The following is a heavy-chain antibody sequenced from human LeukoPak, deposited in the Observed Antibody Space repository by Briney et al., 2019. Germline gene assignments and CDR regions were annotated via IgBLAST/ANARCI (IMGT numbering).Heavy chain of an antibody. CDR2: FNPSGSST. V-gene: IGHV1-46*01. CDR3: ARDTRVDGWYLVFDY. D-gene: IGHD6-19*01. J-gene: IGHJ4*02. Sequence: ASVKVSCKASGYTFTNYYMHWVRQAPGQGLEWMGTFNPSGSSTSYAQKFQGRVTMSRDMSTTTVYMELSSLKSEDTAVYYCARDTRVDGWYLVFDYWGQGTLVTVSS. CDR1: GYTFTNYY.